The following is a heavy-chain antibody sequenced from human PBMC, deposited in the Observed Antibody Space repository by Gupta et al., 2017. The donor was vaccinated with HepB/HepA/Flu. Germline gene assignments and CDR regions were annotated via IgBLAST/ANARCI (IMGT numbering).Heavy chain of an antibody. J-gene: IGHJ4*02. Sequence: QVQLQESGPGLVKPSETLSLTCTVSGGSISSYYWSWIRQPPGKGLEWIGYIYYSGSTNYNPSLKSRVTISVDTSKNQFSLKLSSVTAADTAVYYCARGFSSIAARPFDYWGQGTLVTVSS. CDR2: IYYSGST. D-gene: IGHD6-6*01. CDR3: ARGFSSIAARPFDY. CDR1: GGSISSYY. V-gene: IGHV4-59*01.